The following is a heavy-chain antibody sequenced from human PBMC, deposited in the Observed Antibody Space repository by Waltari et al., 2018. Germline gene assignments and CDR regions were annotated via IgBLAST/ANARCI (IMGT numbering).Heavy chain of an antibody. CDR1: GLPFSACY. V-gene: IGHV3-11*01. J-gene: IGHJ6*02. CDR2: MSNSGNRK. Sequence: QVQLVESGGGLVKPGGSLRLSCAVSGLPFSACYMTWIRQAPGKGLEYISYMSNSGNRKLYADSVRGRFTVSRDHASNSVYLQMDSLRSEDTAVYYCARDFSHNGMDVWGQGTTVIVSS. CDR3: ARDFSHNGMDV.